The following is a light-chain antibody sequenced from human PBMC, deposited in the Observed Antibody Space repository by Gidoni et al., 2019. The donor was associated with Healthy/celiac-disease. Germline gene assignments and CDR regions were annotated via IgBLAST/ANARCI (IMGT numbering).Light chain of an antibody. J-gene: IGKJ3*01. V-gene: IGKV1-39*01. CDR1: QSIRSY. CDR3: QQSYSTPT. Sequence: IRMTQSPSSLSASVGDRVTITCRASQSIRSYLNWYQQKPEKAPKLLIYAASSFQSGVPSRFSGSGSGKDFTLTISSLQPEDFATYYCQQSYSTPTFGPGTKVEIK. CDR2: AAS.